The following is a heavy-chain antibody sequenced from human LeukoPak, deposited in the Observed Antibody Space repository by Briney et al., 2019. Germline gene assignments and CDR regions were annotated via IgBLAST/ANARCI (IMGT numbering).Heavy chain of an antibody. V-gene: IGHV4-61*10. CDR3: ASLFLCYGCSSSSDSFNI. D-gene: IGHD6-6*01. Sequence: SETLSLTCTVSGGPISSGSYYWSWIRQPAGKGLEWIGYIYYSGSTNYNPSLKSRVTISVDTSKNQFSLKLSSVTAADTAVYYCASLFLCYGCSSSSDSFNIWGQGTMVTVSS. CDR1: GGPISSGSYY. J-gene: IGHJ3*02. CDR2: IYYSGST.